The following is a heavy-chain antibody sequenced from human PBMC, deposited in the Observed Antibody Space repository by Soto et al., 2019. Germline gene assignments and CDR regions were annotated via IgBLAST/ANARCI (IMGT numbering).Heavy chain of an antibody. J-gene: IGHJ6*02. V-gene: IGHV1-3*01. CDR2: INAGNGNT. CDR1: GYTFTSYA. D-gene: IGHD6-13*01. Sequence: QVQLVQSGAEVKKPGASVKVSCKASGYTFTSYAMHWVRQAPGQRLEWMGWINAGNGNTKYSQKFQGRVTITRDTSASTAYMELSSLRSEDTAVYYCARSSVKQPGSRSYYYGMDVWGQGTTVTVSS. CDR3: ARSSVKQPGSRSYYYGMDV.